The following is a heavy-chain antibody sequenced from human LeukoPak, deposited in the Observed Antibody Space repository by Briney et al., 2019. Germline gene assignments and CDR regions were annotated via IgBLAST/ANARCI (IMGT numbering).Heavy chain of an antibody. Sequence: PGGSLRLSCAASGYTLSSYEMTSVRQAPGKGLEWVSYISSSGSTIYYADSVKGGFTISRDNAKNSLYLQMNSLRAEDTAVYYCAELGITMIGGVWGKGTTVTISS. D-gene: IGHD3-10*02. CDR2: ISSSGSTI. V-gene: IGHV3-48*03. CDR1: GYTLSSYE. CDR3: AELGITMIGGV. J-gene: IGHJ6*04.